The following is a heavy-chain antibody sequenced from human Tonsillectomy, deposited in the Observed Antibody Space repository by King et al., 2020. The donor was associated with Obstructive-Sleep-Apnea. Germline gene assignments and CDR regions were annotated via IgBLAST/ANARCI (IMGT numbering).Heavy chain of an antibody. CDR1: GFTFGDYA. Sequence: VQLVESGGGLVQPGRSLRLFCTAAGFTFGDYAMSWIRHATGKGLEGVGFIRGKAYGWTTDYAASVKGRFTISRDDSKSIAYLQMNSLKTEDTAVYYCTRSQRGYIYGTDYWGQGTLVTVSS. CDR2: IRGKAYGWTT. V-gene: IGHV3-49*03. D-gene: IGHD5-18*01. CDR3: TRSQRGYIYGTDY. J-gene: IGHJ4*02.